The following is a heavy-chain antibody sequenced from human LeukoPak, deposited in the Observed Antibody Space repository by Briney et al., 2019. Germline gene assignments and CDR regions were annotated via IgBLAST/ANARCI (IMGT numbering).Heavy chain of an antibody. CDR2: ISWNSGSI. D-gene: IGHD2-21*02. CDR3: AKDVVTAIPSRAFDI. V-gene: IGHV3-9*01. J-gene: IGHJ3*02. CDR1: GFTFSSYA. Sequence: GGSLRLSCAASGFTFSSYAMSWVRQAPGKGLEWVSGISWNSGSIGYADSVKGRFTISRDNAKNSLYLQMNSLRAEDTALYYCAKDVVTAIPSRAFDIWGQGTMVTVSS.